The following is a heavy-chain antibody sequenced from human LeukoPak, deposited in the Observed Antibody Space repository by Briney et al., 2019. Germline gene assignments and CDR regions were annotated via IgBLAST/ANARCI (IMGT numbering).Heavy chain of an antibody. CDR2: IKSDGSEM. J-gene: IGHJ4*02. Sequence: QAGGSLRLSCAASGFTFSGHYMNWIRQAPGKGLEWVANIKSDGSEMYYVDSVKGRFSISRDNAKNSLYLQMNSLRAEDTAVYYCTRAGLHIKDDDYWGQGTLVTVSS. CDR3: TRAGLHIKDDDY. D-gene: IGHD3-16*01. V-gene: IGHV3-7*01. CDR1: GFTFSGHY.